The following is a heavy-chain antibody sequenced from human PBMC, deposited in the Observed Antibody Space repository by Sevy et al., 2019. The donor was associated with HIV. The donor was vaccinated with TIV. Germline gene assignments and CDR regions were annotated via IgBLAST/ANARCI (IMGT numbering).Heavy chain of an antibody. J-gene: IGHJ6*02. CDR1: GFTFSSYG. CDR3: AKDRRGAPSGSTNYYYYYGMDV. D-gene: IGHD5-12*01. Sequence: GGSLRLSCAASGFTFSSYGMHWVRQAPGKGLEWVAVISYDGSNKYYADSVKGRFTISRDNSKNTLYLQMNSLRAEDTAVYYCAKDRRGAPSGSTNYYYYYGMDVWRQGTTVTVSS. CDR2: ISYDGSNK. V-gene: IGHV3-30*18.